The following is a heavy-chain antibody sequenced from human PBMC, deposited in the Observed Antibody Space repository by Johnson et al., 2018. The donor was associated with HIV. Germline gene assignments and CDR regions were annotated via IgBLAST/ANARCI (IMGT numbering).Heavy chain of an antibody. V-gene: IGHV3-20*04. J-gene: IGHJ3*02. Sequence: VQLVESGGGVVRPGGSLRLSCAASGFTFDDYGMSWVRQAPGKGLEWVSGINWNGGSTGYADSVKGRFTISRDNAKNTLYLQMNSLRAEDTAVYYCARKKATVFSTTSTNYAFDIWGQGTMVTVSS. CDR3: ARKKATVFSTTSTNYAFDI. CDR1: GFTFDDYG. D-gene: IGHD1-1*01. CDR2: INWNGGST.